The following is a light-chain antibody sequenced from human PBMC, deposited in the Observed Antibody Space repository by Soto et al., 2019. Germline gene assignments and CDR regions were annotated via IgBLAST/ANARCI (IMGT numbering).Light chain of an antibody. CDR1: QSISSW. CDR2: DAS. Sequence: DIQITQSPSTLSSSVVERFTITCRASQSISSWLAWYQQKPGKAPKLLIYDASSLESGVPSRFSGSGSGTEFTLTISSLQSEDLAVYYCQHLGTFGQGTKVDIK. V-gene: IGKV1-5*01. J-gene: IGKJ1*01. CDR3: QHLGT.